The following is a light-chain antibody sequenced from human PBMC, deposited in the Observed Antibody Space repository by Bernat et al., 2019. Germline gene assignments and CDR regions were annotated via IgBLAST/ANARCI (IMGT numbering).Light chain of an antibody. V-gene: IGKV4-1*01. J-gene: IGKJ2*01. CDR2: WAS. CDR1: QSVFFSSSNKNY. CDR3: HQYYTTPHT. Sequence: DIVMTQSPDSLAVSLGERATINCKSSQSVFFSSSNKNYLAWYQQRPGQPPKLLIDWASTRESGVPDRFSGSGSGTDFTLTISTLQAEDVAVYYCHQYYTTPHTFGQGTKLEI.